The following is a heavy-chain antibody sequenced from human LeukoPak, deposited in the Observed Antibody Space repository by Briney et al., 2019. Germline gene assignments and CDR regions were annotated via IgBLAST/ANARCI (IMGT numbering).Heavy chain of an antibody. V-gene: IGHV3-23*01. J-gene: IGHJ4*02. CDR2: ISRSGENT. CDR3: AKDIGSSTPRDY. Sequence: GGSLRLSCAASGFIFSSYAMSWVRQAPGKGLEWVSAISRSGENTYYADSVKGRFTISRDNSNNTLYLQMNSLRAEDTAVYYCAKDIGSSTPRDYWGQGTLVTVSS. CDR1: GFIFSSYA. D-gene: IGHD6-13*01.